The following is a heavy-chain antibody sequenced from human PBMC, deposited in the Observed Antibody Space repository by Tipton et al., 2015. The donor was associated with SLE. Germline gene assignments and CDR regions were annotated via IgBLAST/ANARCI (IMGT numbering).Heavy chain of an antibody. J-gene: IGHJ4*02. Sequence: TLSLTCTVSGGSISSHYWSWIRQPPGKGLEWIGEINHSGSTNYNPSLKSRVTISVDTSKNQFSLKLSSVTAADTAVYYCATRGGSIFSSGWFDYWGQGTLVTVSS. CDR2: INHSGST. CDR1: GGSISSHY. V-gene: IGHV4-34*01. D-gene: IGHD6-19*01. CDR3: ATRGGSIFSSGWFDY.